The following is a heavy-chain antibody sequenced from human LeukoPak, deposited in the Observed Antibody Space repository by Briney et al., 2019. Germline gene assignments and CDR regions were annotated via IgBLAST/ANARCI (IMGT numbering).Heavy chain of an antibody. J-gene: IGHJ4*02. CDR1: GMTPFH. CDR3: AREGGAPGHTNEFDY. V-gene: IGHV4-59*01. Sequence: PSETLSLTCSVSGMTPFHGSWIRQTPGKGLEWIGHITFTGNTNYTPSLKSRVTISLGTSNNQFSLELQAVTAADTAVYYCAREGGAPGHTNEFDYWGQGILVTVSS. D-gene: IGHD1-1*01. CDR2: ITFTGNT.